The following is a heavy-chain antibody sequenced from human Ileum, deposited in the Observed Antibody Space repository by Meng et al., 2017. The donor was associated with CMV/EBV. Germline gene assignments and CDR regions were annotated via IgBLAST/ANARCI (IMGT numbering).Heavy chain of an antibody. CDR2: IYTGGPT. D-gene: IGHD3-10*01. CDR3: ARGQTVRGFEY. Sequence: QWDLRVSGAGLVKPSATRSPTCTASSASISPYAWNWIRQPGGKGLEWIGRIYTGGPTDYNPSLKSRVTMSVDTSKNQFFLNLSSVTAADTAVYYCARGQTVRGFEYWGLGILVTVSS. V-gene: IGHV4-4*07. J-gene: IGHJ4*02. CDR1: SASISPYA.